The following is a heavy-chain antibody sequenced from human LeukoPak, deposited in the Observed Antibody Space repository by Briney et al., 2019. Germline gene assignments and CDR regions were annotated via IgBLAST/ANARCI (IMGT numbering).Heavy chain of an antibody. CDR1: GFTFSSRG. D-gene: IGHD2-2*01. CDR3: ARHESRTTVFRSRY. V-gene: IGHV4-59*08. CDR2: IYYSGST. J-gene: IGHJ4*02. Sequence: PGGSLRLSCAASGFTFSSRGMSWARQAPGKGLEWIGYIYYSGSTNYNPSLKSRVTISVDTSKNQFSLKLSSVTAADTAVYYCARHESRTTVFRSRYWGQGTLVTVSS.